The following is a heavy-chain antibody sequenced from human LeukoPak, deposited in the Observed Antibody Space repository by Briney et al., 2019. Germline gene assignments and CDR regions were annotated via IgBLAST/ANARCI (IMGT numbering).Heavy chain of an antibody. D-gene: IGHD2-8*01. CDR1: GYTITNNY. CDR3: ARVEMVYAISNYYMDV. Sequence: ASVKVSCKASGYTITNNYMHWVRQAPGQGLEWMGVINPSGTGTSYAQKFQGRITISRDTSTSTVYMELSSLRSEDTAFYYCARVEMVYAISNYYMDVWGKGTTVTVSS. V-gene: IGHV1-46*01. CDR2: INPSGTGT. J-gene: IGHJ6*03.